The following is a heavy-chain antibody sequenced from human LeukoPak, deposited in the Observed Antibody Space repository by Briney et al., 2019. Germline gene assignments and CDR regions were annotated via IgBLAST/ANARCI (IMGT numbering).Heavy chain of an antibody. CDR1: GFTFSSYV. CDR3: AKGSNGWYVFES. Sequence: GGSLRLSCAASGFTFSSYVMSWVRQAPGKGLEWVSAISGSGGSTFYADSVRGRLTISRDNSKNTLYLQMNSLRAEDTAVYHCAKGSNGWYVFESWGQGTLVTVSS. CDR2: ISGSGGST. D-gene: IGHD6-19*01. V-gene: IGHV3-23*01. J-gene: IGHJ4*02.